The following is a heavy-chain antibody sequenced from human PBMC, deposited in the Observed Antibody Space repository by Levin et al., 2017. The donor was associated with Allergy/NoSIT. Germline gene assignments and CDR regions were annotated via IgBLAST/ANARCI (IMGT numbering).Heavy chain of an antibody. Sequence: GGSLRLSCKASGYTFSTYGMNWVRQAPGQGLEWMGWINTVTGNPTYAQGFTGRFVFSLDTSVSTTYLQISSLKAEDTAVYFCARRYSYLDYWGQGTLVTVSS. CDR2: INTVTGNP. J-gene: IGHJ4*02. D-gene: IGHD1-26*01. V-gene: IGHV7-4-1*02. CDR1: GYTFSTYG. CDR3: ARRYSYLDY.